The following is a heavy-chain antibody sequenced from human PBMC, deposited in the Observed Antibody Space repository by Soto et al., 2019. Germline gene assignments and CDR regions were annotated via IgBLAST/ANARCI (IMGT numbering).Heavy chain of an antibody. CDR3: AKDSPATAGVTIFGVVDNRYFDY. Sequence: GGSLRLSCAASGFTFSSYAMSWVRQAPGKGLEWVSAISGSGGSTYYADSVKGRFTISRDNSKNTLYLQMNSLRAEDTAVYYCAKDSPATAGVTIFGVVDNRYFDYWGQGTLVTVSS. D-gene: IGHD3-3*01. V-gene: IGHV3-23*01. J-gene: IGHJ4*02. CDR2: ISGSGGST. CDR1: GFTFSSYA.